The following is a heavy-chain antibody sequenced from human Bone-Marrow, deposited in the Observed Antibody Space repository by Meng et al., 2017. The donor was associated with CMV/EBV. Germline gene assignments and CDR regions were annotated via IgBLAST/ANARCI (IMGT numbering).Heavy chain of an antibody. Sequence: ASVKVSCKASGGTFSSYAISWVRQAPGQGLEWMGWINPNSGGTNYAQKFQGRVTMTRDTSISTAYMELSSLRSEDTAVYYCATPGIAAAGTVLYERNRRYYFDYWGQGTLVTVSS. CDR2: INPNSGGT. D-gene: IGHD6-13*01. CDR3: ATPGIAAAGTVLYERNRRYYFDY. CDR1: GGTFSSYA. V-gene: IGHV1-2*02. J-gene: IGHJ4*02.